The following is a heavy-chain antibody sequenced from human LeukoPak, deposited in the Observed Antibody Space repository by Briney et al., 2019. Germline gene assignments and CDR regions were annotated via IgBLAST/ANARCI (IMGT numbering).Heavy chain of an antibody. CDR1: GGTFSSYA. CDR3: ARGAEFCTGFPCFRAGDY. V-gene: IGHV1-69*05. D-gene: IGHD3/OR15-3a*01. Sequence: GASVKVSCKASGGTFSSYAISWVRQAPGQGLEWMGGIIPIFGTANYAQKFQGRVTITTDESTSTVYLELSSLRSEDTAVYYCARGAEFCTGFPCFRAGDYWGQGALVTVSS. CDR2: IIPIFGTA. J-gene: IGHJ4*02.